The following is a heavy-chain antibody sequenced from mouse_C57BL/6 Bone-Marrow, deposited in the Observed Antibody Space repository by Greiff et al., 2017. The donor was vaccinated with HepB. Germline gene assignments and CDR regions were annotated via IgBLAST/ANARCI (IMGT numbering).Heavy chain of an antibody. CDR3: ARHERRGFDY. J-gene: IGHJ2*01. CDR1: GFTFSSYG. Sequence: EVKLVESGGDLVKPGGSLKLSCAASGFTFSSYGMSLVRQTPDKRLEWVATISSGGSYTYYPDSVKGRFTISRDNAKTTLYLQMSSLKSEDTAMYYCARHERRGFDYWGQGTTLTVSS. CDR2: ISSGGSYT. V-gene: IGHV5-6*01. D-gene: IGHD2-12*01.